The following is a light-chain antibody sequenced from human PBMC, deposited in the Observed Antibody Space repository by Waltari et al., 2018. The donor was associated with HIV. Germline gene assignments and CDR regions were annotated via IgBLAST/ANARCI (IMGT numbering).Light chain of an antibody. Sequence: QSALSQPASVSASPGPSVAISCSGSASDIGRYNYVSWYQQHPDKTPRLILFDVNNRPAGISYRFSGSKSGTTASLTISTVETDDEADYYCASYTVNSTGVFGSGTKLTVL. V-gene: IGLV2-14*03. CDR1: ASDIGRYNY. CDR3: ASYTVNSTGV. J-gene: IGLJ1*01. CDR2: DVN.